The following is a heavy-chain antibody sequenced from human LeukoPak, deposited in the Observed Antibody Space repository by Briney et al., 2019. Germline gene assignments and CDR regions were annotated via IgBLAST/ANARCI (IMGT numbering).Heavy chain of an antibody. CDR2: INHSGST. V-gene: IGHV4-34*01. Sequence: SETLSLTCAVYGGSFSGYYWSWIRQPPGKGLEWIGEINHSGSTNYNPSLKSRVTISVDTSKKQFSLKLSSVTAADTAVYYCARADYDYVWGSYRYYYFDYWGQGTLVTVSS. J-gene: IGHJ4*02. D-gene: IGHD3-16*02. CDR3: ARADYDYVWGSYRYYYFDY. CDR1: GGSFSGYY.